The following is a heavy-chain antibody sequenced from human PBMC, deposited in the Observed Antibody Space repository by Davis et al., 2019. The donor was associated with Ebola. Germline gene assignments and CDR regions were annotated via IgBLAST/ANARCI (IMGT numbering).Heavy chain of an antibody. Sequence: PGGSLRLSCAASGFTFSSYAMNWVRQAPGKGLEWVSVIYSGGNAYYVDSVKGRFTISRDDSKNTLFLQMNSLRTEDTAVYYCARGGSSWGLFDYWGQGTLVTVSS. V-gene: IGHV3-53*01. CDR2: IYSGGNA. J-gene: IGHJ4*02. CDR1: GFTFSSYA. D-gene: IGHD6-13*01. CDR3: ARGGSSWGLFDY.